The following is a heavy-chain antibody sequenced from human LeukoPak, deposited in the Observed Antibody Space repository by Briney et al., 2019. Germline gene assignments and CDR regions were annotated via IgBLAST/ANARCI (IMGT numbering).Heavy chain of an antibody. V-gene: IGHV3-23*01. D-gene: IGHD4/OR15-4a*01. CDR1: GLSFSFYA. CDR3: AKDRDYAEYYFDY. Sequence: SGGSLRLSCAASGLSFSFYAMSWVRQAPGKGLEWVSSISGGGAGTYYADSVKGRFTISRDNSKNTLYLQMNSLRAEDTAVYYCAKDRDYAEYYFDYWGQGTLVTVSS. CDR2: ISGGGAGT. J-gene: IGHJ4*02.